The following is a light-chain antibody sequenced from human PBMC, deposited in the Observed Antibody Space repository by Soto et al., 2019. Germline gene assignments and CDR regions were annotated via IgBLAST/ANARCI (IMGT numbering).Light chain of an antibody. CDR1: SDDIGTYEY. V-gene: IGLV2-14*01. CDR3: SSYTSGSTLPWV. Sequence: QSALTRPACVSVSPGQTITVSCTGSSDDIGTYEYISWHQHHPGKAPKLIIFGVYDRPSGISDRFSGSKSGNTASLTIFGLQVEDEAVYYCSSYTSGSTLPWVFGTGTKVTVL. CDR2: GVY. J-gene: IGLJ1*01.